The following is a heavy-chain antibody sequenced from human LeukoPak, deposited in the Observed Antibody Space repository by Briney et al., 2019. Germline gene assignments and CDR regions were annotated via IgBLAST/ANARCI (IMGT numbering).Heavy chain of an antibody. Sequence: PGGSLRLSCAASGFTFSSYSMNWVRQAPGKGLEWVSSISSSSSYIYYADSVKGRFTISRDNAKNSLYLQMNSLRGEDTAVYYWAREVALYDYTDAFDIWGQGTMVTVSS. V-gene: IGHV3-21*01. J-gene: IGHJ3*02. CDR3: AREVALYDYTDAFDI. CDR1: GFTFSSYS. CDR2: ISSSSSYI. D-gene: IGHD5-12*01.